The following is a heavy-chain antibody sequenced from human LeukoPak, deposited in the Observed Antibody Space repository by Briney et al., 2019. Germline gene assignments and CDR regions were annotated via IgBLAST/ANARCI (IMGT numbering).Heavy chain of an antibody. D-gene: IGHD1-14*01. V-gene: IGHV3-53*01. CDR3: ARGRDGDHVNWYDP. CDR1: GFIVSDNY. Sequence: GESLRLSCAASGFIVSDNYVTWVRQAPGKGLEWVSVIYPVGTYYAESVKGRFSISRDNSKNTVYLQMNSLRADDTAVYYCARGRDGDHVNWYDPWGQGILVTVSS. CDR2: IYPVGT. J-gene: IGHJ5*02.